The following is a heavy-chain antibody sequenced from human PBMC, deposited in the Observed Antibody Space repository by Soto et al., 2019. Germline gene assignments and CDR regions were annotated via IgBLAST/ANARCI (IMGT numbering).Heavy chain of an antibody. CDR2: ISSSSSTI. CDR3: ARVGTYYYGSGSGGYYYGMDV. V-gene: IGHV3-48*02. J-gene: IGHJ6*02. CDR1: GFTFSSYS. D-gene: IGHD3-10*01. Sequence: EVQLVESGGGLVQPGGSLRLSCAASGFTFSSYSMNWVRQAPGKGLEWVSYISSSSSTIYYADSVKGRFTISRDNAKNSLYLQMNSLRDEDTAVYYCARVGTYYYGSGSGGYYYGMDVWGQGTTVTVSS.